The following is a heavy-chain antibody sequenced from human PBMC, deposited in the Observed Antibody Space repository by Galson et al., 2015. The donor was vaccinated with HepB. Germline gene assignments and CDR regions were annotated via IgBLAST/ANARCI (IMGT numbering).Heavy chain of an antibody. CDR1: GYTFTGYY. Sequence: SVKVSCKASGYTFTGYYMHWVRQAPGQGLEWMGRINPNSGGTNYAQKFQGRVTMTRDTSISTAYMELSRLRSDDTAVYYCARDVDTAMAGDYYYYYGMDVWGQGTTVTVSS. D-gene: IGHD5-18*01. J-gene: IGHJ6*02. CDR2: INPNSGGT. CDR3: ARDVDTAMAGDYYYYYGMDV. V-gene: IGHV1-2*06.